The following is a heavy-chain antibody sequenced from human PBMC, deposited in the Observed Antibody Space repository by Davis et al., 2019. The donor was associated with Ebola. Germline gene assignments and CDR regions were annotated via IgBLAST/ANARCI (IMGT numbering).Heavy chain of an antibody. CDR1: GDSIISSIYY. CDR2: VHHTGSP. CDR3: ARLDYGDYVDH. J-gene: IGHJ5*02. Sequence: SETLSLTCTVSGDSIISSIYYWGWIRQSPGKGLEWIGNVHHTGSPFFNPSFESRVTISVDTSRNQFSLTLKSVTAADTAVYFCARLDYGDYVDHWGQGSLVTVSS. V-gene: IGHV4-39*01. D-gene: IGHD4-17*01.